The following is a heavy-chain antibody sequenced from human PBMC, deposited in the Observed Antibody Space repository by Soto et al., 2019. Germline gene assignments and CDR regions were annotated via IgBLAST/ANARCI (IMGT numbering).Heavy chain of an antibody. CDR1: GFTFDDYA. Sequence: GGSLRLSCAASGFTFDDYAMHWVRQAPGKGPEWVSGISWNSGSKGYADSVKGRFPISRDDAKNSLYLQMNSLRAEDAALYYCAKGSFYYDISGYYSVFDYWGQGTPVTVSS. CDR3: AKGSFYYDISGYYSVFDY. V-gene: IGHV3-9*01. J-gene: IGHJ4*02. D-gene: IGHD3-22*01. CDR2: ISWNSGSK.